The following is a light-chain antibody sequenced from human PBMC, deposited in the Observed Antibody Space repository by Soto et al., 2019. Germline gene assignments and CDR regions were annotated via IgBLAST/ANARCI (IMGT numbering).Light chain of an antibody. CDR3: SSYSNSNTLWV. V-gene: IGLV2-14*01. J-gene: IGLJ3*02. CDR2: EVT. CDR1: SNDIGGYNY. Sequence: QSVLTQPASVSGSPGQSITISCAGTSNDIGGYNYVSWYQQHPGRAPKLMIYEVTNRPLGVSNRFSGSKSGNTASLTISGRQAEDEADYYCSSYSNSNTLWVFGGGTKLTVL.